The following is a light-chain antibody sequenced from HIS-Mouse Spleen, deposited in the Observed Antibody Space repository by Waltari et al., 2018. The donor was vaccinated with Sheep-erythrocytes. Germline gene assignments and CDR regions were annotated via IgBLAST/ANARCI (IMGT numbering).Light chain of an antibody. CDR2: DAS. CDR1: QGISSA. V-gene: IGKV1D-13*01. J-gene: IGKJ1*01. Sequence: AIQLTQSPSSLSASVGDRVTITCRASQGISSALAWYQQKPGKAPKLLIYDASSLESGVPSRFIVSGSGTDFTLTISSLQPEDFATYYCQQFNNYPRTFGQGTKVEIK. CDR3: QQFNNYPRT.